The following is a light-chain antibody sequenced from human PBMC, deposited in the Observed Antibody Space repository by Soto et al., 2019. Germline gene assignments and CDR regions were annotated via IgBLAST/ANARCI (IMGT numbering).Light chain of an antibody. CDR1: QAIRND. CDR3: QQYNSYRT. Sequence: DIQMTQSPSSLSASVGDRGTITCRASQAIRNDLAWYQQKPGRAPKRLIYGSSSLQSGVPSRFSGSGSGTEFTLTISSLQPDDFATYYCQQYNSYRTFGQGTKVDIK. J-gene: IGKJ1*01. CDR2: GSS. V-gene: IGKV1-17*01.